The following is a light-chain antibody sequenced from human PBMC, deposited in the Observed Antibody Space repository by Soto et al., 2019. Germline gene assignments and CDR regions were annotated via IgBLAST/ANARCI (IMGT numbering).Light chain of an antibody. Sequence: QSVLTQPPSASGTPGQRVTISCSGGTSSIGRNYVYWYQQLPGTAPKLVIYRNNQRPSGVPDRFSGSKSGTSASLAIRGLRSEDEADYYCAAWDDSLSGLYVFGTGTKLTFL. CDR1: TSSIGRNY. CDR3: AAWDDSLSGLYV. V-gene: IGLV1-47*01. J-gene: IGLJ1*01. CDR2: RNN.